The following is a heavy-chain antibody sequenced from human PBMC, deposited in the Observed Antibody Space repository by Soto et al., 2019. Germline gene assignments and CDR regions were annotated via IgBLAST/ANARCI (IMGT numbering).Heavy chain of an antibody. Sequence: SETLSLTCTVSGGSISSGGYYWSWIRQHPGKGLEWIGYIYYSGSTYYNPSLKSRVTISVDTSKNQFSLKLSSVTAADTAVYYCAGSRGIAVAHWLWGQGTLVTGSS. CDR3: AGSRGIAVAHWL. J-gene: IGHJ4*02. V-gene: IGHV4-31*03. D-gene: IGHD6-19*01. CDR2: IYYSGST. CDR1: GGSISSGGYY.